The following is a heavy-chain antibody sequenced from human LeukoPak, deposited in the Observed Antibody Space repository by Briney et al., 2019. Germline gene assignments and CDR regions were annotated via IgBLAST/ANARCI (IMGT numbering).Heavy chain of an antibody. V-gene: IGHV1-2*02. CDR1: GYTFTGYY. D-gene: IGHD6-13*01. CDR3: ARGGTGYSSSWYLNWFDP. J-gene: IGHJ5*02. CDR2: INPNSGGT. Sequence: GASVKVSCKASGYTFTGYYMHWVRQAPGQGLEWMGWINPNSGGTNYAQKFQDRVTMTRDTSISTAYMELSRLRSDDTAVYYCARGGTGYSSSWYLNWFDPWGQGTLATVSS.